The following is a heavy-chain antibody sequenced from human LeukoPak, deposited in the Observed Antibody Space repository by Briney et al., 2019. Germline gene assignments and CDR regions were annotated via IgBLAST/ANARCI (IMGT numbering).Heavy chain of an antibody. D-gene: IGHD6-13*01. Sequence: ASVKVSCKASGYTFTGYYMHWVRQAPGQGLEWMGWINPNSGGTNYAQKFQGRVTMTGDTSIRTAYMELSRLRSDDTAVYYCAKGSVWYSSSWSTDAFDIWGQGTMVTVSS. J-gene: IGHJ3*02. CDR2: INPNSGGT. CDR3: AKGSVWYSSSWSTDAFDI. CDR1: GYTFTGYY. V-gene: IGHV1-2*02.